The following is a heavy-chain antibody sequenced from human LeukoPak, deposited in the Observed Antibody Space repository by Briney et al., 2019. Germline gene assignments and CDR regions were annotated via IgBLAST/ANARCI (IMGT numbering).Heavy chain of an antibody. V-gene: IGHV1-2*02. CDR1: GYTFTCYY. D-gene: IGHD3-3*01. Sequence: ASVKVSCKASGYTFTCYYMHWVRQAPGQGFEWMGWINPNSGGTNYAQKFQGRVTMTRDTSISTAYMELSRLRSDDTAVYYCARGAEGITFWSGYSTLYYFDYWGQGTLVTVSS. J-gene: IGHJ4*02. CDR2: INPNSGGT. CDR3: ARGAEGITFWSGYSTLYYFDY.